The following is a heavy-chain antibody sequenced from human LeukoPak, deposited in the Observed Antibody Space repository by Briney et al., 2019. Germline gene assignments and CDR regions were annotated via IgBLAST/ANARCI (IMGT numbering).Heavy chain of an antibody. V-gene: IGHV4-34*01. CDR1: GGSFSGYY. D-gene: IGHD6-19*01. CDR3: ARADTSKTGYSSGWYRRAGAFDI. J-gene: IGHJ3*02. Sequence: PSETLSLTCAVYGGSFSGYYWSWIRQPPGKGLEWIGEINHSGSTNYNPSLKSRVTISVDTSKNQFSLKLSSVTAADTAVYYCARADTSKTGYSSGWYRRAGAFDIWGQGTMATVSS. CDR2: INHSGST.